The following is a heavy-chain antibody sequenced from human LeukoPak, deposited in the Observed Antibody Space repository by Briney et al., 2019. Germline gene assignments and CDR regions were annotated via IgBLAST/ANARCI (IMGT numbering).Heavy chain of an antibody. J-gene: IGHJ4*02. CDR3: ARPYYDSSGYYYVIDY. CDR2: IYPDDSET. V-gene: IGHV5-51*01. Sequence: GESLKISCKCSGYSFTNYWIGWVRPMPGKGLEWMGIIYPDDSETRYSPSFQGQVILSADKSISTAYLQWSSLKASDTAMYYCARPYYDSSGYYYVIDYWGQGTLVTVSS. D-gene: IGHD3-22*01. CDR1: GYSFTNYW.